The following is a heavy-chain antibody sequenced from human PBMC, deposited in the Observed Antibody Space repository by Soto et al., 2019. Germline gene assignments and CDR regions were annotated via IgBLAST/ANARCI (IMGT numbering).Heavy chain of an antibody. J-gene: IGHJ3*02. D-gene: IGHD6-13*01. CDR1: GFTFSSYA. Sequence: EVQLLESGGGLVQPGGSLRLSCAASGFTFSSYAMSWVRQAPGKGLEWVSAISGSGGSTYYADSVKGRFTISRDNSKNTLYLQRNSLRAEDTAVYYCAKGWGRGSSKLYDAFDIWGQGTMVTVSS. V-gene: IGHV3-23*01. CDR3: AKGWGRGSSKLYDAFDI. CDR2: ISGSGGST.